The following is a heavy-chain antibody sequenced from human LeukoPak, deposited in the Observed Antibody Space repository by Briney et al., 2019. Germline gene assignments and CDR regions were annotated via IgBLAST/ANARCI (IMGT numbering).Heavy chain of an antibody. CDR3: ARGRSEYYYGSGSSH. J-gene: IGHJ4*02. CDR2: INDDTP. D-gene: IGHD3-10*01. V-gene: IGHV3-23*01. CDR1: GFNFNTYS. Sequence: GGSLRLSCTTSGFNFNTYSMSWVRQSPGKGLEWVSAINDDTPYYADSVKGRFTVSRDNSRNTLYLQMNSLRAEDTAVYYCARGRSEYYYGSGSSHWGQGTLVTVSS.